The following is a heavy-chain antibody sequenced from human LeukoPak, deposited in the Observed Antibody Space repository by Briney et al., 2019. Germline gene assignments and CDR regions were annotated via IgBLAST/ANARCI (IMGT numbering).Heavy chain of an antibody. Sequence: GGSLRLSCAASGFTFSSYGMSWVRQAPGKGLEWVSAISGSGGSTYYADSVKGRFTISRDNSKNTLYLQMNSLRAEDTAVYYCAKDWAAAEYYFDYWGQGTLVTVSS. CDR3: AKDWAAAEYYFDY. CDR2: ISGSGGST. V-gene: IGHV3-23*01. CDR1: GFTFSSYG. J-gene: IGHJ4*02. D-gene: IGHD6-13*01.